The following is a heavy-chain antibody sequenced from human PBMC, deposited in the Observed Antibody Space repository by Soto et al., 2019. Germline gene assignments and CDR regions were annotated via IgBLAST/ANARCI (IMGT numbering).Heavy chain of an antibody. Sequence: ASVKVSCKASGGTFSSYAISWVRQAPGQGLEWMGGIIPIFGTANYAQKFQGRVTMTRDTSISTAYMELSRLRSDDTAVYYCARVGGAAHDAFDIWGQGTMVTVSS. D-gene: IGHD6-6*01. V-gene: IGHV1-69*05. J-gene: IGHJ3*02. CDR2: IIPIFGTA. CDR3: ARVGGAAHDAFDI. CDR1: GGTFSSYA.